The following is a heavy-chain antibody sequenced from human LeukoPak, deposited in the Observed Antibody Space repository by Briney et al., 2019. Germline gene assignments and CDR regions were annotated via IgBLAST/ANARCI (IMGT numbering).Heavy chain of an antibody. Sequence: GASVKVSCKASGYTFTGYYMHWVRQAPGQGLEWMGWINPNSGGTNYAQKFQGRVTVTADKSTSTAYMELSSLRSEDTAVYYCARGYGLYYYYYYMDVWGKGTTVTVSS. J-gene: IGHJ6*03. V-gene: IGHV1-2*02. CDR2: INPNSGGT. D-gene: IGHD1-14*01. CDR1: GYTFTGYY. CDR3: ARGYGLYYYYYYMDV.